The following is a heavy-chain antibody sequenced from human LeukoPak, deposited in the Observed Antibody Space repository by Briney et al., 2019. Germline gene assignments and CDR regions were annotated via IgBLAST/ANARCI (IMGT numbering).Heavy chain of an antibody. CDR1: GFTFSTYG. V-gene: IGHV3-33*01. D-gene: IGHD1-26*01. CDR2: VWYDGSNI. CDR3: ARGGYSGTYYFDY. Sequence: PGGSLRFSCAASGFTFSTYGMHWVRQAPGKGLEWVAVVWYDGSNIHYVDSVKGRFTISRDNSESTLYLQMNSLTAEDTAVYYCARGGYSGTYYFDYWGQGALVTVSS. J-gene: IGHJ4*02.